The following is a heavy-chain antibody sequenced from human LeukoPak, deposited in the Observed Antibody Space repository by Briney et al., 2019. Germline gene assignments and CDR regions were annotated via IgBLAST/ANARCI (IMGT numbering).Heavy chain of an antibody. V-gene: IGHV3-21*01. Sequence: GGSLRLSCAASGFTFSSYSMNWVRQAPGKGLEWVSSISSSSSYTYYADSVKGRFTISRDNAKNSLYLQMNSLRAEDTAVYYCARARYDILTGYWSDYWGQGTLVTVSS. CDR3: ARARYDILTGYWSDY. J-gene: IGHJ4*02. D-gene: IGHD3-9*01. CDR2: ISSSSSYT. CDR1: GFTFSSYS.